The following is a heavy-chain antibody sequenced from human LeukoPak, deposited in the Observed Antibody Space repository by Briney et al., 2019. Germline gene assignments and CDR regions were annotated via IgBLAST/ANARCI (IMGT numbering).Heavy chain of an antibody. CDR1: GFTFSSYW. D-gene: IGHD5-18*01. V-gene: IGHV3-30*02. CDR2: IRYDGSNK. Sequence: GGSLRLSCAASGFTFSSYWMHWVRQAPGKGLEWVAFIRYDGSNKYYADSVKGRFTISRDNSKNTLYLQMNSLRAEDTAVYYCAKDGGIQLWTDYYYMDVWGKGTTVTVSS. J-gene: IGHJ6*03. CDR3: AKDGGIQLWTDYYYMDV.